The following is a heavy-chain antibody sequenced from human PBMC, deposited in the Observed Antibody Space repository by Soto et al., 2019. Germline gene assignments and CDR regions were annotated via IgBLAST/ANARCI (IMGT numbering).Heavy chain of an antibody. J-gene: IGHJ4*02. Sequence: QVQLVQSGAEVKKPGASVKVSCKASGYTFNSYGITWVRQAPGQGVEWMGWITPYNAKTKYTEKLQGRVTMTTDTPTSTAYMELRSLRSGDTAVYYCARLPLETMGVVAATLGFDFWGQGTLVTVSS. CDR3: ARLPLETMGVVAATLGFDF. V-gene: IGHV1-18*01. CDR1: GYTFNSYG. D-gene: IGHD2-15*01. CDR2: ITPYNAKT.